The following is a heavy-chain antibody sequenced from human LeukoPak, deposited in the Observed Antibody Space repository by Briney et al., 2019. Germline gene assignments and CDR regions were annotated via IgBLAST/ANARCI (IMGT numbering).Heavy chain of an antibody. CDR1: GFSFSSYG. CDR2: ISYDGSNK. D-gene: IGHD3-3*01. J-gene: IGHJ6*03. V-gene: IGHV3-30*19. Sequence: GGSLRLSCAASGFSFSSYGMHWVRQAPGKGLEWVAVISYDGSNKYYADSVKGRFTISRDNSKNTLYLQMNSLRAEDTAVYYCARDGAFWSGYPRGYYMDVWGKGTTVTVSS. CDR3: ARDGAFWSGYPRGYYMDV.